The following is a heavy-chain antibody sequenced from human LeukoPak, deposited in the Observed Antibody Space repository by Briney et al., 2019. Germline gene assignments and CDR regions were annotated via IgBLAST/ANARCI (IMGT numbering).Heavy chain of an antibody. J-gene: IGHJ5*02. CDR2: IIPIFGTA. D-gene: IGHD3-22*01. Sequence: ASVKVSCKASGGTFSSYAISWVRQAPGQGLEWMGRIIPIFGTANYAQKFQGSVTITTDESRSTAYMELSSLRSEDTAVYYCARDLPYYDSSGYDHRRWFDPWGQGTLVTVSS. CDR1: GGTFSSYA. CDR3: ARDLPYYDSSGYDHRRWFDP. V-gene: IGHV1-69*05.